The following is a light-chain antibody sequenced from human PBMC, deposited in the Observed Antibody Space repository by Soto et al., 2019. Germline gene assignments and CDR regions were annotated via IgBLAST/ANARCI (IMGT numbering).Light chain of an antibody. CDR3: QQYGTAPWT. J-gene: IGKJ1*01. Sequence: EMVLTQSPGTLSLSSGERATLSCRASQSVINSYLAWYQQKPGQAPRLLLYGAYNRATGIPDRFSGSGSGTDFTLTISRLEPEDFAVYYCQQYGTAPWTFGQGTKV. V-gene: IGKV3-20*01. CDR1: QSVINSY. CDR2: GAY.